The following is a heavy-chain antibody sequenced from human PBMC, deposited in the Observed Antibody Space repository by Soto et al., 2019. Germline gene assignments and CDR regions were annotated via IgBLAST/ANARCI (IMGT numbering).Heavy chain of an antibody. CDR2: IDPSDSYT. D-gene: IGHD3-22*01. V-gene: IGHV5-10-1*01. J-gene: IGHJ6*02. Sequence: PGESLRIWCRCSGYSFTRYWISWVRQMPGKGLEWMGRIDPSDSYTNYSPSFQGHVTISADKSISTAYLQWSSLKASDTAMYYCARHDYDSSGYFYGMDVWGQGTTVTVSS. CDR3: ARHDYDSSGYFYGMDV. CDR1: GYSFTRYW.